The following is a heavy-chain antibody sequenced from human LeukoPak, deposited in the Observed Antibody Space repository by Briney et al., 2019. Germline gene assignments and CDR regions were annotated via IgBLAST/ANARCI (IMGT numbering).Heavy chain of an antibody. CDR1: GFTVSSNY. Sequence: PGGSLRLSCAASGFTVSSNYMSWVRQAPGKGPEWVSVIYSGGTTFYADSVKGRFSISRDNSKNTVYLQMNSLRDEDTAVYYCARGRELRGTYYPFDYWGQGTRVTVSS. CDR3: ARGRELRGTYYPFDY. J-gene: IGHJ4*02. V-gene: IGHV3-53*05. CDR2: IYSGGTT. D-gene: IGHD1-26*01.